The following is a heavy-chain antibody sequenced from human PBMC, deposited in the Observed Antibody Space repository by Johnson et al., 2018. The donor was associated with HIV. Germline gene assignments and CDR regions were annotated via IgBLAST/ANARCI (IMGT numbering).Heavy chain of an antibody. V-gene: IGHV3-30*04. Sequence: VQLVESGGGVVQPGRSLRLSCAASGFTFSTYTMHWVRQAPGKGLEWVALISYDGTNKYYADSVKGRFTISRDNSENTLYLQMNSLRPEDTAMYFCARPGYSFGSQELWDAFDIWGQGTMVTVSS. CDR3: ARPGYSFGSQELWDAFDI. J-gene: IGHJ3*02. CDR1: GFTFSTYT. D-gene: IGHD5-18*01. CDR2: ISYDGTNK.